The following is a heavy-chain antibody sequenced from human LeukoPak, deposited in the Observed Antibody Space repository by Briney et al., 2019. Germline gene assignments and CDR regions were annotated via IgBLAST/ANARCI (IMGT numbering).Heavy chain of an antibody. CDR1: GDSVSSNSAA. J-gene: IGHJ4*02. V-gene: IGHV6-1*01. Sequence: SQTLSLTCAISGDSVSSNSAAWNSIRQSPSRGLEWLGRTYYRSSWYNDYTLSLRGRITVDPDTSKNQFSLQLNSVSPEDTAVYYCARQGRSGASYSGLDSWGQGTLVTVSS. CDR2: TYYRSSWYN. CDR3: ARQGRSGASYSGLDS. D-gene: IGHD1-26*01.